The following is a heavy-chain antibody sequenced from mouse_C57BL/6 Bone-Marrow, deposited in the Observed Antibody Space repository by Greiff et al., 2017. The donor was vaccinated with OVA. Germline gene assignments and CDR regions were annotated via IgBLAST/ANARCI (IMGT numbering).Heavy chain of an antibody. V-gene: IGHV14-4*01. CDR1: GFNIKDDY. Sequence: EVQLVESGAELVRPGASVKLSCTASGFNIKDDYMHWVKQRPEQGLEWIGWIDPENGDTEYASKFQGKATITADTSSNTAYLQLSSLTSEDTAVYYCTFYGNYEAYWGQGTLVTVSA. J-gene: IGHJ3*01. CDR3: TFYGNYEAY. D-gene: IGHD2-1*01. CDR2: IDPENGDT.